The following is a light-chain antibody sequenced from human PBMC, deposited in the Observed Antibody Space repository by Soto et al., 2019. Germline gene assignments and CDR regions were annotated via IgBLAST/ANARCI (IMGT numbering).Light chain of an antibody. Sequence: QSVLAQPASVSGSPGQSITTSCTGTATDIDAYNYVSWYLQYPGKAPKLLIYGVSNRPSGASDRFSGSKSDNTASLTISGLQAEDEGDYYCCSYARGSTYVFGTGTKVTVL. CDR3: CSYARGSTYV. CDR2: GVS. V-gene: IGLV2-14*01. CDR1: ATDIDAYNY. J-gene: IGLJ1*01.